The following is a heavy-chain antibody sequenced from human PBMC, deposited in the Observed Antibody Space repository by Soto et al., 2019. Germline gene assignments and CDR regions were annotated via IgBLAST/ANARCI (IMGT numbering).Heavy chain of an antibody. V-gene: IGHV4-59*01. Sequence: QVQLQESGPGLVKPSETLSLTCTVSGGSISSYYWSWIRQPPGKGLEWIGYIYYSGSTNYNPSLKSRVTISVDTSKNQFSLKLSSVTAADTAVYYCAREGVGHFDWLLHENDAFDIWGQGTMVTVSS. J-gene: IGHJ3*02. CDR3: AREGVGHFDWLLHENDAFDI. CDR1: GGSISSYY. CDR2: IYYSGST. D-gene: IGHD3-9*01.